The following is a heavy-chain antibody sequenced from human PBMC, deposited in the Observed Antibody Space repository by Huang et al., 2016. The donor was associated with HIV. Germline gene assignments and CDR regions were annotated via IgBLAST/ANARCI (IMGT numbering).Heavy chain of an antibody. V-gene: IGHV1-18*01. J-gene: IGHJ3*01. D-gene: IGHD3-22*01. CDR3: ARDTYYTDIWKRNDASFL. CDR1: GYDFGSYG. CDR2: IGSDSRDT. Sequence: QVQLVQSGGEVKQPGASVRVSCKASGYDFGSYGMSWVRQAPGQGREWLGWIGSDSRDTRTAQKVQGRVTMTTDRSATTTYMELRSLRYDDTAVYYCARDTYYTDIWKRNDASFLWGQGTMITVYS.